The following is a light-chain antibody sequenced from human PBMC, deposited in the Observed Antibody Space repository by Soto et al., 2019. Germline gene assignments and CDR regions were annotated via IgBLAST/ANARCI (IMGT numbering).Light chain of an antibody. J-gene: IGLJ2*01. CDR2: LNSDGSH. CDR1: SGHSSYT. CDR3: QSWVPGIVV. Sequence: QSVLTQSPSASASLGASVKLTCTLSSGHSSYTIAWHHLQPEKGPRYLMRLNSDGSHSKGDGIPDRFSGSSSGAERYLTISSLQSEDEADYYCQSWVPGIVVFGGGTKLTVL. V-gene: IGLV4-69*01.